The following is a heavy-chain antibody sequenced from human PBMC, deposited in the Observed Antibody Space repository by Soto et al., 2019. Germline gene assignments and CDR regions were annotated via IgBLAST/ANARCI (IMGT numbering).Heavy chain of an antibody. CDR2: IRSKAYGGTT. J-gene: IGHJ6*02. D-gene: IGHD3-22*01. V-gene: IGHV3-49*04. Sequence: PGGSLRLSCTASGFTFGEYAMSWVRQAPGKGLEWVGFIRSKAYGGTTEYAASVKGRFTISRDDSKSIAYLQMNSLKTEDTAVYYCTRADSSGYYGFGYYYYYGMDVWGQGTTVTVSS. CDR3: TRADSSGYYGFGYYYYYGMDV. CDR1: GFTFGEYA.